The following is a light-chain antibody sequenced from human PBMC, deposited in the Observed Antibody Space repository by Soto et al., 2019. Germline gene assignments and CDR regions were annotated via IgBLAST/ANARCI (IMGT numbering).Light chain of an antibody. V-gene: IGKV3-20*01. Sequence: EFVLTQSRGTVSLSPGERATLYCRASQTVRNNYLAWYQQKPGQAPRLLIYDASSRATGIPDRFSGGGSGTDFTLTISNLQPDDFATYYCQQSNTYSWTFGQGTKVDIK. CDR3: QQSNTYSWT. CDR1: QTVRNNY. J-gene: IGKJ1*01. CDR2: DAS.